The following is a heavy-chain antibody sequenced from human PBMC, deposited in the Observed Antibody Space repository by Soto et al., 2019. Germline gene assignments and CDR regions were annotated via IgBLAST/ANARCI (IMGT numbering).Heavy chain of an antibody. CDR1: GFTFTTYA. CDR3: ARDYGESGY. V-gene: IGHV3-23*01. Sequence: EVQILQSGGGLVQPGESLRLSCAASGFTFTTYAMTWIRQAPGKGLEWVAGISGSGQSANYSDSAKGRFVLSRDNSKDEVFLEMTSLRVGDSAVYFCARDYGESGYWGQGTLVTVSS. J-gene: IGHJ1*01. D-gene: IGHD4-17*01. CDR2: ISGSGQSA.